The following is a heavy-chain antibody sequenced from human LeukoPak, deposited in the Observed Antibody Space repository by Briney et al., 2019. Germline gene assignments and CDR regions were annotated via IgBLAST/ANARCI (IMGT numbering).Heavy chain of an antibody. CDR1: TSR. J-gene: IGHJ5*01. Sequence: TSRIRWVRQAPGQGLEWMGWIGTYGGDTYYAQKFQGRITVTTDTSTSTVYMALRNLRSDDTAVYYCARDLWNFYDDSGYNRDFDSWGQGTLVTVSS. CDR2: IGTYGGDT. D-gene: IGHD3-22*01. V-gene: IGHV1-18*01. CDR3: ARDLWNFYDDSGYNRDFDS.